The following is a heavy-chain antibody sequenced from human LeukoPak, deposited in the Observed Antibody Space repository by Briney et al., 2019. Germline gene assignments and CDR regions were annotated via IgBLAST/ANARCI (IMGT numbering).Heavy chain of an antibody. CDR2: IYPGDSDT. CDR3: GLVYPRNFGVSLTSPDYYYYGMDV. Sequence: GESLKISCKGSGYSFTSYWIGWVRQMPGKGLEWMGIIYPGDSDTRYSPSFQGQVTISADKSISTAYLQWSSLKASDTAMYYCGLVYPRNFGVSLTSPDYYYYGMDVWGQGTTVTVSS. V-gene: IGHV5-51*01. D-gene: IGHD3-3*01. CDR1: GYSFTSYW. J-gene: IGHJ6*02.